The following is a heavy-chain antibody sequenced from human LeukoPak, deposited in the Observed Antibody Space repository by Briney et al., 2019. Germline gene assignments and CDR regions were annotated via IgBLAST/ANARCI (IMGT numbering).Heavy chain of an antibody. V-gene: IGHV1-69*05. J-gene: IGHJ3*02. CDR1: GGTFSSYA. CDR3: ARWRGYYDSSGYPDAFDI. D-gene: IGHD3-22*01. Sequence: VASVKVSCKASGGTFSSYAISWVRQAPGHGLEWMGGIIPIFGTANYAQKFQGRVTITTDESTSTAYMELSSLRSEDTAVYYCARWRGYYDSSGYPDAFDIWGQGTMVTVSS. CDR2: IIPIFGTA.